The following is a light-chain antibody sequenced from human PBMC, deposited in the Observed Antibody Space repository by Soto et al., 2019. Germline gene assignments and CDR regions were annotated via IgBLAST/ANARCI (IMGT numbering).Light chain of an antibody. Sequence: QSALTQPRSVSGSPGQSVTISCTGTRSDVGGYNYVSWYQQHPGKAPKLIIYDVSKRPSGVPDRFSGSKSGNTASLSISGLQAEDEADYSCCSYAGRYTYVFGTGTKLTVL. V-gene: IGLV2-11*01. CDR1: RSDVGGYNY. CDR3: CSYAGRYTYV. J-gene: IGLJ1*01. CDR2: DVS.